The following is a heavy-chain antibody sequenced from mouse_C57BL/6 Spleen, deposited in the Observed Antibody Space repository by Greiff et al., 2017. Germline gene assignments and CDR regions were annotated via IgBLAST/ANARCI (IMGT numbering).Heavy chain of an antibody. CDR2: INYDGSST. V-gene: IGHV5-16*01. CDR1: GFTFSDYY. CDR3: ARLYYGNWFAY. Sequence: EVQLVESEGGLVQPGSSMKLSCTASGFTFSDYYMAWVRQVPDKGLEWVANINYDGSSTYYLDSLKSRFIISRANAKNILYLQMSSLKSEDTATYYCARLYYGNWFAYWGQGTLVTVSA. J-gene: IGHJ3*01. D-gene: IGHD2-1*01.